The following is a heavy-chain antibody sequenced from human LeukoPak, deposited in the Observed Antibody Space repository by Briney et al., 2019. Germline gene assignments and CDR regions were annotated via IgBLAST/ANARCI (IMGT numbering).Heavy chain of an antibody. CDR1: GFTFSSYG. CDR3: AKAPYDILTGYSPS. D-gene: IGHD3-9*01. J-gene: IGHJ5*02. CDR2: ISYDGSSK. V-gene: IGHV3-30*18. Sequence: PGRSLRLSCAASGFTFSSYGMHWVRQAPGKGLEWVAVISYDGSSKYYADSVKGRFTISRDNSKNTLYLQMNSPRAEDTAVYYCAKAPYDILTGYSPSWGQGTLVTVSS.